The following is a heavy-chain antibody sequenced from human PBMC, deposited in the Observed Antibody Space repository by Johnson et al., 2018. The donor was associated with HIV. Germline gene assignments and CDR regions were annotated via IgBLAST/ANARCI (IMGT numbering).Heavy chain of an antibody. Sequence: VQLVESGGGVVQPGGSLRLTCKASGFSFSNYAIHWVRQAPGKGLEWVTFIQFDGSHKYSAESVKGRFTISRDNAKNSLYLQMNSLSVEDTAVYYCAREQATLFFRASGAAFNIWGRGTTVTVSS. J-gene: IGHJ3*02. D-gene: IGHD3-3*01. CDR2: IQFDGSHK. V-gene: IGHV3-30*02. CDR1: GFSFSNYA. CDR3: AREQATLFFRASGAAFNI.